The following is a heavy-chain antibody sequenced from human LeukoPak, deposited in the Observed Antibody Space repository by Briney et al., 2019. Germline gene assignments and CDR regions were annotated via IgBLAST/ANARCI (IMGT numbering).Heavy chain of an antibody. CDR3: ARDLYYDSSGYTFDY. CDR1: GFTFSIYT. V-gene: IGHV3-21*01. J-gene: IGHJ4*02. D-gene: IGHD3-22*01. Sequence: AGGSLRLSCAASGFTFSIYTMNWVRQAPGKGLEWVSSISSSSTYIYYADSVQGRFTVSRDNAKNSLYLQMSSLRVEDTAVYYCARDLYYDSSGYTFDYWGQGTLVTVSS. CDR2: ISSSSTYI.